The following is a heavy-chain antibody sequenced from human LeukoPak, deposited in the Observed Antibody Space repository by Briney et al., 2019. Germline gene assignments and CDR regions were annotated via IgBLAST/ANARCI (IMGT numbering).Heavy chain of an antibody. J-gene: IGHJ6*04. D-gene: IGHD3-10*02. CDR3: AELGITMIGGV. CDR1: GFTFRSYE. Sequence: GGSLGLSGAPSGFTFRSYEMNGVGQAPGRGLGWVSYISSSGSTIYYADSVKGRFTISRDNAKNSLYLQMNSLRAEDTAVYYCAELGITMIGGVWGKGTTVTISS. CDR2: ISSSGSTI. V-gene: IGHV3-48*03.